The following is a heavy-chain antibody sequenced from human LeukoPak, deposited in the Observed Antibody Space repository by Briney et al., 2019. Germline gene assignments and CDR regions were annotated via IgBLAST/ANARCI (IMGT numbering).Heavy chain of an antibody. CDR3: ARDRDSSGWYEGFDY. V-gene: IGHV3-30-3*01. CDR2: ISYDGSNK. CDR1: GFIFSSSA. Sequence: PGGSLRLSCAASGFIFSSSAMHWVRQAPDKGLEWVAVISYDGSNKYYADSVKGRFTISRDNSKNTLYLQMNSLRADDTAVYYCARDRDSSGWYEGFDYWGQGTLVTVSS. D-gene: IGHD6-19*01. J-gene: IGHJ4*02.